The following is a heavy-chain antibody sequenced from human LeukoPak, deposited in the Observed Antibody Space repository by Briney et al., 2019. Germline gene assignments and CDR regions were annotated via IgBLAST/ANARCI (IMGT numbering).Heavy chain of an antibody. J-gene: IGHJ4*02. Sequence: PGGSLRLSCAASGFNFGSYTMHWVRQAPGKGLEWVSSISSRSTFIHYADSVKGRFTISRGNSKSSLLLLMNSLRAEDTAVYYCVLSQANSITQFFDYWGQGALVTVSS. V-gene: IGHV3-21*01. D-gene: IGHD2/OR15-2a*01. CDR2: ISSRSTFI. CDR1: GFNFGSYT. CDR3: VLSQANSITQFFDY.